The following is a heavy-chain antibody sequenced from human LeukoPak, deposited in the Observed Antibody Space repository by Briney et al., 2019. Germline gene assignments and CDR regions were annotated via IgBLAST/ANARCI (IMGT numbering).Heavy chain of an antibody. V-gene: IGHV4-59*01. CDR1: GGSISSYY. Sequence: KASETLSLTCTVSGGSISSYYWSWIRQPPGRGLEWIGYIYNSENTNYNPSLKSRVTISVDTSKNQFSLKLSSVTAADTAVYYCARDKGYSYGTDPWGQGTLVTVSS. CDR3: ARDKGYSYGTDP. CDR2: IYNSENT. D-gene: IGHD5-18*01. J-gene: IGHJ5*02.